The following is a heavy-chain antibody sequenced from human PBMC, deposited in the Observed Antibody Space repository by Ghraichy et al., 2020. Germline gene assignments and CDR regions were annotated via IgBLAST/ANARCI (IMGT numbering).Heavy chain of an antibody. D-gene: IGHD1-14*01. CDR3: ARELSIYQNRVFDY. Sequence: ASVKVSCKASGYTFTGYYMHWVRQAPGQGLEWMGWINPNSGGTNYAQKFQGRVTMTSDTSISTAYMELTRLRSDDTAVYYCARELSIYQNRVFDYWGQGTLVTVSS. J-gene: IGHJ4*02. V-gene: IGHV1-2*02. CDR2: INPNSGGT. CDR1: GYTFTGYY.